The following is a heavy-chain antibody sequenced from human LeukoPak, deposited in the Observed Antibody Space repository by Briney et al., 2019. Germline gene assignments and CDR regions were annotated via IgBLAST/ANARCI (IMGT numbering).Heavy chain of an antibody. Sequence: ASVKVSCKASGGTFSSYAISWVRQAPGQGLEWMGGIIPIFGTANYAQKFQGRVTITADESTSTAYMELSSLRSEDTAVYYCARDLGEGGYSYGSPFDYWGQGTLVTVSS. CDR2: IIPIFGTA. CDR1: GGTFSSYA. J-gene: IGHJ4*02. D-gene: IGHD5-18*01. V-gene: IGHV1-69*13. CDR3: ARDLGEGGYSYGSPFDY.